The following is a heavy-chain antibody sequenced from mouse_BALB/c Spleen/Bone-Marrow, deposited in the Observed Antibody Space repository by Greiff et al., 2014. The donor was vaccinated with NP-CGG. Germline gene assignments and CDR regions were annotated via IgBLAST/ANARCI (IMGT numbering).Heavy chain of an antibody. Sequence: VQLKESGGGLVKPGGSLKLSCAASGFTFSDYYMYWVRQTPEKRLEWVATISDGGSYTYYPDSVKGRFTISRDNSKNNLYPKMSRLKSEDTAMYYCARGNYGNYGAMDYWGQGTSVTVSS. J-gene: IGHJ4*01. V-gene: IGHV5-4*02. D-gene: IGHD2-1*01. CDR2: ISDGGSYT. CDR3: ARGNYGNYGAMDY. CDR1: GFTFSDYY.